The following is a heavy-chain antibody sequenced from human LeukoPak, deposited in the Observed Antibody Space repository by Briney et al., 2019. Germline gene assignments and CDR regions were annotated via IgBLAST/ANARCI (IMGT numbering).Heavy chain of an antibody. V-gene: IGHV4-59*08. D-gene: IGHD3-22*01. CDR2: IYYTGST. CDR1: GDSISSFY. CDR3: ARGPYSYDSSGAFDI. Sequence: SETLSLTCTVSGDSISSFYWSWIRQPPGKGLEWIGNIYYTGSTNYNPSLKSRVTISVDTSKNQFSLKLSSVTAADTAVYFCARGPYSYDSSGAFDIWGQGTMVTVSS. J-gene: IGHJ3*02.